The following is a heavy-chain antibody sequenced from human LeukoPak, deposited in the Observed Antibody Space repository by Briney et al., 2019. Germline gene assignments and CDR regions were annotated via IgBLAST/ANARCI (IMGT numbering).Heavy chain of an antibody. J-gene: IGHJ4*02. Sequence: GGSLRLSCAASGFTFSSYSMNWVRQAPGKGLEWVSSISSSSSYIYYADSVKGRFTISRDNAKNSLYLQMNSLRAEDTAVYYCARGGVGVSYRGHFDYWGQGTLVTVSS. CDR1: GFTFSSYS. V-gene: IGHV3-21*01. CDR2: ISSSSSYI. D-gene: IGHD2-21*01. CDR3: ARGGVGVSYRGHFDY.